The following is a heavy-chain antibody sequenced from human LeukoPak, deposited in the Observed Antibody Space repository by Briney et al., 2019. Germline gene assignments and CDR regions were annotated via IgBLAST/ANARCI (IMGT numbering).Heavy chain of an antibody. D-gene: IGHD3-22*01. J-gene: IGHJ4*02. CDR1: GYTFTSYY. Sequence: GASVKVSCKASGYTFTSYYMHWVRQAPGQGLEWMGWISAYNGNTNYAQKLQGRVTMTTDTSTSTAYMELRSLRSDDTAVYYCARDFWYYDSSGYYPPLDYWGQGTLVTVSS. CDR3: ARDFWYYDSSGYYPPLDY. CDR2: ISAYNGNT. V-gene: IGHV1-18*04.